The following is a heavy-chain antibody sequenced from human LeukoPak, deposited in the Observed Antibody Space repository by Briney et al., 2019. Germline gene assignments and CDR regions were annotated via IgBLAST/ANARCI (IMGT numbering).Heavy chain of an antibody. CDR2: ISGSGGST. CDR3: AKDFLVGGVVIYYFDY. V-gene: IGHV3-23*01. Sequence: GGSLRLSCAASGFTFSSYAMSWVRQAPGKGGEWVSAISGSGGSTYYADSVKGRFTISRDNSKNTLYLQMNSLRAEDTAVYYCAKDFLVGGVVIYYFDYWGQGTLVTVSS. CDR1: GFTFSSYA. J-gene: IGHJ4*02. D-gene: IGHD3-3*01.